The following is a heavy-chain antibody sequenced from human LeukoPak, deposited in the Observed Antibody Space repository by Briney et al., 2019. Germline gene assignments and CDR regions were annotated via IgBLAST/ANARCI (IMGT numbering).Heavy chain of an antibody. V-gene: IGHV3-30*02. CDR3: AKDVVVVVRAASDYFDY. CDR1: GFTFSSYG. J-gene: IGHJ4*02. CDR2: IRYDGSNK. D-gene: IGHD2-2*01. Sequence: GVSLRLSCAASGFTFSSYGMHWVRQAPGKGLEWVAFIRYDGSNKYYADSVKGRFTISRDNSKNTLYLQMNSLRAEDTAVYYCAKDVVVVVRAASDYFDYWGQGTLVSVSS.